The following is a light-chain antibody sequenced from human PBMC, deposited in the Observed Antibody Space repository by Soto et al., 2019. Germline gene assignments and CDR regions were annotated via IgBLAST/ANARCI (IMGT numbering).Light chain of an antibody. Sequence: DIQMTQSPSSVSASVGDRVTITCRASHVISSWLAWYQQKPGKAPKLLIYAASRLQSGVQSRFSGSEPGADFTLTISSLQPQDVATYYCQQTNNFPYTFGQGTKLEIK. CDR2: AAS. CDR1: HVISSW. J-gene: IGKJ2*01. V-gene: IGKV1-12*01. CDR3: QQTNNFPYT.